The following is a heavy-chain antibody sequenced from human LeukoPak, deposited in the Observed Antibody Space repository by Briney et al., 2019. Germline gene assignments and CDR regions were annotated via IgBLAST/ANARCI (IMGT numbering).Heavy chain of an antibody. Sequence: GGSLRLSCAASGFTFSSYAMHWVRQAPGKGLEWVSSISGSGAKTYYADSVKGRFTISRDNSKNTLYLQMNSLRAEDTAVYYCAKSRDYTDYVYYLDYWGQGTLLTVSS. CDR1: GFTFSSYA. CDR3: AKSRDYTDYVYYLDY. CDR2: ISGSGAKT. D-gene: IGHD4-11*01. J-gene: IGHJ4*02. V-gene: IGHV3-23*01.